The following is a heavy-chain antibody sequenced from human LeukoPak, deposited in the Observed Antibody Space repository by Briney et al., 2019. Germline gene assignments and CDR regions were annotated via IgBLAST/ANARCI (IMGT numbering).Heavy chain of an antibody. V-gene: IGHV3-48*03. Sequence: SGGSLRLSCAASGFTFSSYEMNWVRQAPGKGLEWVSYMSSSGSTIYYADSVKGRFTISRDDAKNSLYLQMNSLRAEDTAVYYCARGSPTGSAFDIWGQGTMVTVSS. J-gene: IGHJ3*02. CDR1: GFTFSSYE. CDR3: ARGSPTGSAFDI. CDR2: MSSSGSTI. D-gene: IGHD2-8*02.